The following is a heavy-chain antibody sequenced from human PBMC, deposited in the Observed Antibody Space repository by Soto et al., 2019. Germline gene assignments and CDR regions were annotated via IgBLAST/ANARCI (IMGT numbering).Heavy chain of an antibody. CDR1: SGSFSGYY. CDR3: ARGPSSGWYGRYYYGMDV. V-gene: IGHV4-34*01. CDR2: INHSGST. J-gene: IGHJ6*02. D-gene: IGHD6-19*01. Sequence: SETLSLTCAVYSGSFSGYYWSWIRQPPGKGLEWIGEINHSGSTNYNPSLKSRVTISVDTSKNQFSLKLSSVTAADTAVYYCARGPSSGWYGRYYYGMDVWGQGTTVTVSS.